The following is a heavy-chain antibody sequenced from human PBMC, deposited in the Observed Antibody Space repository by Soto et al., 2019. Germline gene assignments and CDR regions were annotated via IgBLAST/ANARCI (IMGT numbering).Heavy chain of an antibody. V-gene: IGHV4-34*01. CDR3: ARGLIVWFGELSRRGGYYYYMDV. D-gene: IGHD3-10*01. Sequence: QVQLQQWGAGLLKPSETLSLTCADYGGSFSGYQWSWIRQTPGKGLEWIGEINDSGNINYNPSLKSRVTILVDTAKKQISLKLSSVTAADTAVYYCARGLIVWFGELSRRGGYYYYMDVWGKGTTVTVSS. J-gene: IGHJ6*03. CDR2: INDSGNI. CDR1: GGSFSGYQ.